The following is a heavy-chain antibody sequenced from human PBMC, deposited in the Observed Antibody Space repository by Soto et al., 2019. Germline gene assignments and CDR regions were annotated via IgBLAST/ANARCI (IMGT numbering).Heavy chain of an antibody. J-gene: IGHJ4*02. Sequence: PSDTLSLTCTFSVGSISSYYWSCIRQPPGKGLEWIGYIYYSGSTNYNPSLKSRVTISVDTSKNQFSLKLSSVTAADTAVYYCARATVLLCPDYGGQGTRVTVS. CDR2: IYYSGST. CDR3: ARATVLLCPDY. V-gene: IGHV4-59*07. CDR1: VGSISSYY. D-gene: IGHD3-10*01.